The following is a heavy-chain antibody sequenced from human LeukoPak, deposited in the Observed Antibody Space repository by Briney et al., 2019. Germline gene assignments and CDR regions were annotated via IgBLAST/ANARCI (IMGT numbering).Heavy chain of an antibody. Sequence: GGSLRLSCAASTFTFINYNMNWVRRAPGKGLEWVGQISHDGSEKYYVDSVRGRFTFSRDNAKNSLYLQMNSLRPEDTAVYYCASKWFCGGDCYYQIDFWGQGTLVTVSS. CDR2: ISHDGSEK. D-gene: IGHD2-21*02. J-gene: IGHJ4*02. CDR1: TFTFINYN. V-gene: IGHV3-7*01. CDR3: ASKWFCGGDCYYQIDF.